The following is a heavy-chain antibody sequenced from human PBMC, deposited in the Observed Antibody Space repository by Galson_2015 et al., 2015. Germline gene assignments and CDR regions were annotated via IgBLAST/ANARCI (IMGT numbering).Heavy chain of an antibody. CDR1: GYTFTSYA. CDR2: INTNTGNP. Sequence: SVKVSCKASGYTFTSYAMNWVRQAPGQGLEWMGWINTNTGNPTYAQGFTGRFVFSLDTSVSTAYLQTSGLKAEDTAVYYCARDGIAAYAWFDPWGQGTLVTVSS. D-gene: IGHD6-13*01. CDR3: ARDGIAAYAWFDP. J-gene: IGHJ5*02. V-gene: IGHV7-4-1*02.